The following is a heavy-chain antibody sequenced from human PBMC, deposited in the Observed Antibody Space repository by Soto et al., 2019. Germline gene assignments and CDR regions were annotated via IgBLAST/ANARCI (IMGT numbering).Heavy chain of an antibody. V-gene: IGHV3-11*01. J-gene: IGHJ4*02. CDR2: ISSSGSTI. CDR1: GFTFSDFY. Sequence: QVQLVESGGGLVKPGGSLRLSCAASGFTFSDFYMTWIRQAPGKGLEWVAYISSSGSTIFYADSVKGRFTISRDNSNTSLFLEMSSLRAEDTAVYYCAIVYITNVIGQPGYWGQGTLVIVSS. CDR3: AIVYITNVIGQPGY. D-gene: IGHD3-22*01.